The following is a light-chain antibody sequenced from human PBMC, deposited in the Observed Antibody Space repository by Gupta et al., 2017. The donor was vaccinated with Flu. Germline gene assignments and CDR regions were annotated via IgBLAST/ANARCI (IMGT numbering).Light chain of an antibody. Sequence: QSALTQPASVSGSPGQSITISCTGTSSDVGGYNYVSWYQHHPGEAPKLMIYEVSNRPSGVSNRFSGSKAGNTASLTISGLQAEDEADYYCSSYTTISPVFGGGTKLTVL. CDR3: SSYTTISPV. V-gene: IGLV2-14*01. CDR2: EVS. J-gene: IGLJ3*02. CDR1: SSDVGGYNY.